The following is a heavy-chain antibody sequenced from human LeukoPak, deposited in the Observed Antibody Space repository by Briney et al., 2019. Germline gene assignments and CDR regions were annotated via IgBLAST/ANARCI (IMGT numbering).Heavy chain of an antibody. CDR2: INHSGST. V-gene: IGHV4-34*01. CDR1: GGSFSGYY. D-gene: IGHD3-9*01. Sequence: SETLSLTCAVYGGSFSGYYWSWIRQPPGKGLEWIGEINHSGSTNYNPSLKSRVTISVDTSKNQFSLKLSSVTAADTAVYYCARQDYDILTGYHDYWGQGTLVTVSS. J-gene: IGHJ4*02. CDR3: ARQDYDILTGYHDY.